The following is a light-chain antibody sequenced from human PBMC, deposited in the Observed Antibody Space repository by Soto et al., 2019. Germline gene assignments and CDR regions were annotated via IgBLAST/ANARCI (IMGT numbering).Light chain of an antibody. CDR2: KAS. J-gene: IGKJ1*01. V-gene: IGKV1-5*03. CDR3: KKYNSYSRT. CDR1: QSISSW. Sequence: DIQMTQSPSTLSASVGDRVTITCRASQSISSWLAWYQQKPGKAPKLLIYKASSLESGVPSRFSGSGSGTDFPLPTSSLQPVDFAIYYSKKYNSYSRTSGKGTRV.